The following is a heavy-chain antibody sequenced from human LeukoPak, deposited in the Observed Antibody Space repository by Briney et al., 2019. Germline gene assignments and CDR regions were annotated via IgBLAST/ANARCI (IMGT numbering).Heavy chain of an antibody. CDR1: GVSISSDDYS. V-gene: IGHV4-30-2*01. Sequence: SETLSLTCTVSGVSISSDDYSWSWIRQPPGRGLEWIGYIYHSGSASYNPSLKSRISMSVDMSKNQFSLRLSSVTAADTAVYYGARYSFDGVGFYIPPAWGQGTLVTVSS. CDR3: ARYSFDGVGFYIPPA. CDR2: IYHSGSA. J-gene: IGHJ1*01. D-gene: IGHD3-22*01.